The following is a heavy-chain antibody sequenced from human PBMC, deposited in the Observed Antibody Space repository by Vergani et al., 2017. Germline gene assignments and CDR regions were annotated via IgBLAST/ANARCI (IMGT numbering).Heavy chain of an antibody. V-gene: IGHV3-23*01. J-gene: IGHJ3*01. CDR3: AKVCGSTSCPYGGGAFDV. D-gene: IGHD2-2*01. CDR2: INNNGGST. Sequence: QLLESGGCLIQPGGSLRLSCAASGFTFNSYAMTWVRQAPGKGLEWVSGINNNGGSTYYADSVKGRFTISRDNSKNTLYLQMTDLGAQDTATYYCAKVCGSTSCPYGGGAFDVWGHGTMVTVSS. CDR1: GFTFNSYA.